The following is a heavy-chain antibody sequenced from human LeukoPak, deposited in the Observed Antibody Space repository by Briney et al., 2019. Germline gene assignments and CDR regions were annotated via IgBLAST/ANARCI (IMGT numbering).Heavy chain of an antibody. J-gene: IGHJ6*04. V-gene: IGHV4-34*01. Sequence: SETLSLTCAVYGGSFSGYYWSWIRQPPGKGLEWIGEINHSGSTNYNPSLKSGVTISVDTSKNQFSLKLSSVTAADTAVYYSARGPRGYCSSTSCYYYGMDVWGKGTPVTVSS. CDR1: GGSFSGYY. D-gene: IGHD2-2*01. CDR3: ARGPRGYCSSTSCYYYGMDV. CDR2: INHSGST.